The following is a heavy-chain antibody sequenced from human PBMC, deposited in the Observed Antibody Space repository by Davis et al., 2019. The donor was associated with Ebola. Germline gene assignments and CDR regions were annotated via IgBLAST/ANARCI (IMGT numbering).Heavy chain of an antibody. D-gene: IGHD4-11*01. CDR3: ARQGPVTSDGYSYYAMDV. CDR1: GYTFSKSW. CDR2: IYPDDSET. J-gene: IGHJ6*04. V-gene: IGHV5-51*01. Sequence: GESLKISCKGSGYTFSKSWIVWVRQMSGKGLEWMGVIYPDDSETTYSPSFQGQVTISADKSISTAYLQWSGLKASDTAMYYCARQGPVTSDGYSYYAMDVWGTGTTVIVSS.